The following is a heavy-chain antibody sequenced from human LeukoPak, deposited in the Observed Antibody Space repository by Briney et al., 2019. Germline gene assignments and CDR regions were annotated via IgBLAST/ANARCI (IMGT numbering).Heavy chain of an antibody. D-gene: IGHD3-22*01. CDR3: VRGYSSGYRLDY. CDR1: GFTFSSYC. CDR2: INGDGSST. V-gene: IGHV3-74*01. Sequence: GGSLRLSCAASGFTFSSYCMNWIRQAPVKGLLWVSRINGDGSSTDYADSEKGRFTISRDNAKNTVYLQMNSLKAEDTAVYYCVRGYSSGYRLDYWGQGTLVTVSS. J-gene: IGHJ4*02.